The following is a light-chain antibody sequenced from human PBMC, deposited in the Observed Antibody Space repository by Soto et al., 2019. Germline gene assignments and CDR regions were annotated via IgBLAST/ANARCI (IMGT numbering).Light chain of an antibody. Sequence: EIVMTQSPATLSLSPGERATLSCMASQSVSIKLAWYQQRPGQAPRLLIYDTSTRATGIPARFSGSGSGTEFTLTISSLQSEDFAVYYCQQYNNWPPITFGQGTRLEIK. CDR2: DTS. CDR3: QQYNNWPPIT. J-gene: IGKJ5*01. CDR1: QSVSIK. V-gene: IGKV3-15*01.